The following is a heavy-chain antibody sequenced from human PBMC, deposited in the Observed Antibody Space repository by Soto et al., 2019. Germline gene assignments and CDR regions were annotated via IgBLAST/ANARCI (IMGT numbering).Heavy chain of an antibody. Sequence: GGSLRLSCAASGFTFSSYDIHWVRQAPGKGLEWVAVISYDGSKKYYADSVRGQFTISRDNSKNTLYLQMNSLRAEDTAVYYCAKAYSGPFDIWGQGTMVTVSS. D-gene: IGHD1-26*01. CDR3: AKAYSGPFDI. V-gene: IGHV3-30*18. CDR1: GFTFSSYD. CDR2: ISYDGSKK. J-gene: IGHJ3*02.